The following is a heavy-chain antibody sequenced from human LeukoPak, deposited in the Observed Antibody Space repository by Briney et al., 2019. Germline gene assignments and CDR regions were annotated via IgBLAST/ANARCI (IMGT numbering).Heavy chain of an antibody. V-gene: IGHV3-30*02. J-gene: IGHJ4*02. D-gene: IGHD5-12*01. CDR3: AKDRYSGYDHFDS. CDR1: GFTLSSHG. Sequence: GGSLRLSCVASGFTLSSHGMHWVRQAPGKGLEWLAFIRYDGSKEDYGASVKGRFTISRENSKNTVYLQMNSLRAEDTAVYYCAKDRYSGYDHFDSWGQGTLVTVSS. CDR2: IRYDGSKE.